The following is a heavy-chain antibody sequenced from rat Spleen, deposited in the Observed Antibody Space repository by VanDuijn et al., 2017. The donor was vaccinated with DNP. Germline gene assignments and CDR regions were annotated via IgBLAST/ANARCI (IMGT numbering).Heavy chain of an antibody. CDR2: ITGSGGCT. D-gene: IGHD1-9*01. CDR3: TRGGTYYFDY. Sequence: EVQLVEPGGDLVQPGRSLKLPCVAFGFTFNDYWMAWIRQVPGKGLEWRGAITGSGGCTYYSGSVKGRFTISRDNAKNTLYLQMDSLRSEDTATYYCTRGGTYYFDYWGQGVMVTVSS. V-gene: IGHV5-31*01. J-gene: IGHJ2*01. CDR1: GFTFNDYW.